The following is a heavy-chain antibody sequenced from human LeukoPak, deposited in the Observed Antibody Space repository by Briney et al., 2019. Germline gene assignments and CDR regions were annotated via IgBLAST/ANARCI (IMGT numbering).Heavy chain of an antibody. CDR1: GFTFSSYA. CDR2: IRSSGDIT. V-gene: IGHV3-23*01. D-gene: IGHD6-13*01. CDR3: AKDRGAAADFNY. J-gene: IGHJ4*02. Sequence: GGSLRLSCAASGFTFSSYAMSGVRQAPGKGLEWVSGIRSSGDITSYEDSVKGRFTISRDNSKNTLFLQMDSLRAEDTAVYYCAKDRGAAADFNYWGQGTLVTVSS.